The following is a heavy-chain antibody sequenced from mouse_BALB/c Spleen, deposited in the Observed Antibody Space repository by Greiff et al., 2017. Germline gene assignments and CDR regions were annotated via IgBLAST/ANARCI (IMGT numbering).Heavy chain of an antibody. D-gene: IGHD2-4*01. V-gene: IGHV5-4*02. CDR3: ARDDYGAY. CDR1: GFTFSDYY. J-gene: IGHJ3*01. Sequence: EVKLMESGGGLVKPGGSLKLSCAASGFTFSDYYMYWVRQTPEKRLEWVATISDGGSYTYYPDSVKGRFTISRDNAKNNLYLQMSSLKSEDTAMYYCARDDYGAYWGQGTLVTVSA. CDR2: ISDGGSYT.